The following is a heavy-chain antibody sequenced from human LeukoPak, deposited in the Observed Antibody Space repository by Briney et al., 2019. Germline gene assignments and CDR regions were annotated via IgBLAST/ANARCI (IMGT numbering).Heavy chain of an antibody. D-gene: IGHD5-12*01. V-gene: IGHV4-4*07. Sequence: PSETLSLTCTVSGGSISSYYWSWIRQPAGKGLEWIGRIYTSGSTNYNPSLKSRVTMSADTSKNQFSLKLSSVTAADTAVYYCARGGRGMATIFSAFDIWGQGTMVTVSS. CDR3: ARGGRGMATIFSAFDI. J-gene: IGHJ3*02. CDR1: GGSISSYY. CDR2: IYTSGST.